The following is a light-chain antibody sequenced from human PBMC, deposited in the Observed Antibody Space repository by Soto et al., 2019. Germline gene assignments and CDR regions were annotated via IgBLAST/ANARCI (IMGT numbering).Light chain of an antibody. V-gene: IGKV1-39*01. CDR2: AAS. CDR3: QQSYSTPYT. CDR1: QSISSY. J-gene: IGKJ2*01. Sequence: DIQMTQSPSSLSASVGDRVTITCRASQSISSYLNWYQQLPGRAPKLLIYAASSLQSGVPSRFIGRGSGTDFTLTISSLQPEDFATYYGQQSYSTPYTFGQGTKLEIK.